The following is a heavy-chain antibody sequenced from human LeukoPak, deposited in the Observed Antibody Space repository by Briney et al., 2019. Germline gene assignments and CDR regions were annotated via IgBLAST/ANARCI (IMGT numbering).Heavy chain of an antibody. D-gene: IGHD2-2*01. CDR1: GGSFSGYY. CDR3: ARSVPAAIHDYYYGMDV. J-gene: IGHJ6*02. CDR2: INHSGST. V-gene: IGHV4-34*01. Sequence: PSETLSLTCAVYGGSFSGYYWSWIRQPPGKGLEWIGEINHSGSTNYNPSLKSRVTISVDTSKNQFSLKLSSVTAADTAVYYCARSVPAAIHDYYYGMDVWGQGTTVTVPS.